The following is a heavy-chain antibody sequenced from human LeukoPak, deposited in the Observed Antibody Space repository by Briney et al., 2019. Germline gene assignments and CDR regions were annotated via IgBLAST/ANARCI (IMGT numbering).Heavy chain of an antibody. D-gene: IGHD3/OR15-3a*01. J-gene: IGHJ4*02. CDR2: IYYSGNT. CDR3: ARQTGSGLFILP. CDR1: GVSISSSNSY. V-gene: IGHV4-39*01. Sequence: SETLSPTCTVSGVSISSSNSYWGGIRQPPGKGLEWIGSIYYSGNTYYNASLKSQVSISIDTSKNQFSLRLTSVTAADTAVYYCARQTGSGLFILPGGQGTLVTVSS.